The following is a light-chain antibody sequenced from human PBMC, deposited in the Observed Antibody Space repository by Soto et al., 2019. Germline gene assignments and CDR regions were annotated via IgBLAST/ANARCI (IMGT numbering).Light chain of an antibody. J-gene: IGLJ2*01. CDR3: GADLGSGSSFV. CDR2: VGTGGIVG. CDR1: SFDSDYK. Sequence: QPVLTQPPSASASLGASVTLTCTLGSFDSDYKVDWYQQRPGKGPRFVMRVGTGGIVGSKGDGIPDRFSVLGSGLNRYLTIKNIQEEDESDYHCGADLGSGSSFVFGGGTKLTVL. V-gene: IGLV9-49*01.